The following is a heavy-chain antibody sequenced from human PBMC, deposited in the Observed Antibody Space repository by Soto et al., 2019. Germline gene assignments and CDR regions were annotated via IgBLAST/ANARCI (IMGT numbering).Heavy chain of an antibody. CDR3: ARGDCVGGTCYSLAGSFYYYMDV. V-gene: IGHV3-74*01. J-gene: IGHJ6*03. Sequence: EVQLVESGGGLVQPGGSLRLSCAASGFTFSNYWMYWVRQAPGEGLVWVSRINSDGSVSSYADSVKGRHTISRDNVKNTLYLQMDSLRAEDTAVYYCARGDCVGGTCYSLAGSFYYYMDVWGKGTTVTVFS. CDR2: INSDGSVS. CDR1: GFTFSNYW. D-gene: IGHD2-15*01.